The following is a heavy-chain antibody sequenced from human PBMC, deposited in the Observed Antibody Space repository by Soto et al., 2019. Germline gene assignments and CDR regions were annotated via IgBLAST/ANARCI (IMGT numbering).Heavy chain of an antibody. J-gene: IGHJ4*02. CDR3: AKDRGYDSSGYYYGAFDY. Sequence: GGSLRLSCAASGFTFSSYGMHWVRQAPGKGLEWVAVISYDGSNKYYADSVKGRFTISRDNSKNTLYLQMNSLRAEDTAVYYCAKDRGYDSSGYYYGAFDYWGQGTLVTVSS. CDR2: ISYDGSNK. V-gene: IGHV3-30*18. D-gene: IGHD3-22*01. CDR1: GFTFSSYG.